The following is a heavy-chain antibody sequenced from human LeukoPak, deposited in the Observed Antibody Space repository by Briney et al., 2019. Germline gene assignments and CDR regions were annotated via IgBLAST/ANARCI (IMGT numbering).Heavy chain of an antibody. Sequence: PGGSLRLSCAVSGFTLSNARMNWVRQAPGKGLEWVGRIKSKTDGGTIDYVESVKGRFTISGDDLKNTLYLQMNNLKTEDTAVYYCATDVKEQLIMYGMDVWGQGTTVTVS. V-gene: IGHV3-15*07. D-gene: IGHD2-8*01. CDR1: GFTLSNAR. CDR3: ATDVKEQLIMYGMDV. J-gene: IGHJ6*02. CDR2: IKSKTDGGTI.